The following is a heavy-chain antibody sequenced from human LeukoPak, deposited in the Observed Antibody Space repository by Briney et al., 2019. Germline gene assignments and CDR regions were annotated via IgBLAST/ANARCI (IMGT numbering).Heavy chain of an antibody. J-gene: IGHJ4*02. CDR3: ARPGGLYYFDY. CDR2: ISGSGGST. Sequence: GGPLTLSCTPWGFPFSRCARRWPPQAPGKAVEWVSAISGSGGSTYYADSVKGRFTISRDNSKNTLYLQMNSLRAEDTAVYYCARPGGLYYFDYWGQGTLVTVSS. V-gene: IGHV3-23*01. D-gene: IGHD3-16*01. CDR1: GFPFSRCA.